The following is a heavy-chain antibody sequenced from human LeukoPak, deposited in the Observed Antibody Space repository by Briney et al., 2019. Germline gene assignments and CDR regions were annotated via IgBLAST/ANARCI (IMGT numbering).Heavy chain of an antibody. CDR3: ARSLVHIYYFDY. D-gene: IGHD1-1*01. Sequence: SVKVSCKASGYTFTSYYMHWVRQAPGQGLEWMGGIIPIFGTANYAQKFQGRVTITADESTSTAYMELSSLRSEDTAVYYCARSLVHIYYFDYWGQGTLVTVSS. CDR2: IIPIFGTA. J-gene: IGHJ4*02. CDR1: GYTFTSYY. V-gene: IGHV1-69*13.